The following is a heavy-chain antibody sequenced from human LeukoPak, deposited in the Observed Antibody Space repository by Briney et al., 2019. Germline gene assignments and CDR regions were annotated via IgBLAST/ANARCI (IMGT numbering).Heavy chain of an antibody. CDR2: INHSGST. D-gene: IGHD3-22*01. Sequence: PSETPSLTCAVYGGSFSGYYWSWIRQPPGKGLEWIGEINHSGSTNYNPSLKSRVTISVDTSKNQFSLKLSSVTAADTAVYYCARRKTYYYDSSGYVAPFDYWGQGTLVTVSS. J-gene: IGHJ4*02. V-gene: IGHV4-34*01. CDR3: ARRKTYYYDSSGYVAPFDY. CDR1: GGSFSGYY.